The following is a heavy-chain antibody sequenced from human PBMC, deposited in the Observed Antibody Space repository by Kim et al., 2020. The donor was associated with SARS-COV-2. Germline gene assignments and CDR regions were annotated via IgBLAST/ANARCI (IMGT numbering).Heavy chain of an antibody. V-gene: IGHV3-30*04. CDR3: AREAMVRGVINYGMDV. J-gene: IGHJ6*02. D-gene: IGHD3-10*01. CDR1: GFTFSSYA. CDR2: ISYDGSNK. Sequence: GGSLRLSCAASGFTFSSYAMHWVRQAPSKGLEWVAVISYDGSNKYYADSVKGRFTISRDNSKNTLYLQMNSLRAEDTAVYYCAREAMVRGVINYGMDVWGQGTTVTVSS.